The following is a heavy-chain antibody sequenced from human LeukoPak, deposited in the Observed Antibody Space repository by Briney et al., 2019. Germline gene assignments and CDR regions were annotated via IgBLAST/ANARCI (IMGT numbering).Heavy chain of an antibody. CDR3: AKLGGKTAYGDEYYGMDV. Sequence: GRSLRLSCVASGITSRNYGMHWVRQAPGKGLEWVAVAWYDGTNEDYADSVKGRFIVSRDISKHTLYLQMNSLRVDDTAVYYCAKLGGKTAYGDEYYGMDVWGQGTTVTVSS. V-gene: IGHV3-33*06. J-gene: IGHJ6*02. CDR2: AWYDGTNE. D-gene: IGHD4-17*01. CDR1: GITSRNYG.